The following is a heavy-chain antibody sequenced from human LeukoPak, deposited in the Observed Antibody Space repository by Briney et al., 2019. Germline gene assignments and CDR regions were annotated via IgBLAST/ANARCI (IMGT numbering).Heavy chain of an antibody. V-gene: IGHV4-39*07. CDR1: GGSISSSSYY. CDR3: ARGHSSSWLNWFDP. CDR2: IYYSGST. Sequence: PSETLSLTCTVSGGSISSSSYYWGWIRQPPGKGLEWIGSIYYSGSTYYNPSLKSRVTISVDTSKNQFSLKLSSVTAADTAVYYCARGHSSSWLNWFDPWGQGTLVTVSS. J-gene: IGHJ5*02. D-gene: IGHD6-13*01.